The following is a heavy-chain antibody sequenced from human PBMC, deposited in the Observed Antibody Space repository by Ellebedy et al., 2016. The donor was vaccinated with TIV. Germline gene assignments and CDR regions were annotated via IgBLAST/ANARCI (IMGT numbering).Heavy chain of an antibody. V-gene: IGHV5-10-1*01. Sequence: GESLKISCKGSGYSFTSYWISWVRQMPGKGLEWMGRIDPSDSYTNYSPSFQGHVTISADKSISTAYLQWSSLKASDTAMYYCARAGDCGGDCYSVFDYWGQGTLVTVSS. CDR2: IDPSDSYT. D-gene: IGHD2-21*02. J-gene: IGHJ4*02. CDR3: ARAGDCGGDCYSVFDY. CDR1: GYSFTSYW.